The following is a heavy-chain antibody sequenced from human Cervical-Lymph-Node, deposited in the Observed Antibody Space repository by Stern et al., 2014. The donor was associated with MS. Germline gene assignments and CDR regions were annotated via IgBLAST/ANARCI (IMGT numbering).Heavy chain of an antibody. Sequence: QVQLVQSGAEVKKPGSSVKVSCKASGGISWVRQTPGQGLEWMGGVIPFVGTSNYAQKFQGRVTITADTATNTAYLELNSLRVDDTAVYYCARGGGDNWFDPWGQGTLVTVSS. V-gene: IGHV1-69*06. CDR2: VIPFVGTS. CDR1: GG. CDR3: ARGGGDNWFDP. J-gene: IGHJ5*02. D-gene: IGHD3-16*01.